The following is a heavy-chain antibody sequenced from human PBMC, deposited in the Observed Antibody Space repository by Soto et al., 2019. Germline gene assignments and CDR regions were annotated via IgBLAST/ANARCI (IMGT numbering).Heavy chain of an antibody. J-gene: IGHJ4*02. CDR1: GFTFSSYG. Sequence: QVQLVESGGGVAQPGTSLRLSCAASGFTFSSYGFHWVRQAPGKGLEWVTLMSHDGSKTFYADSVKGRFTISRDNSKNTLYLQMNSLKAEDTAVYYCASGQCGTNCYIFEYWGQGTLVTVSS. V-gene: IGHV3-30*03. D-gene: IGHD2-8*01. CDR3: ASGQCGTNCYIFEY. CDR2: MSHDGSKT.